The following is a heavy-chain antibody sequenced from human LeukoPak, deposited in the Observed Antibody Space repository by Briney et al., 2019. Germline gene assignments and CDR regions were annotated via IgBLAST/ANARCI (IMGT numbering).Heavy chain of an antibody. D-gene: IGHD2-8*01. CDR1: GGSISSHY. J-gene: IGHJ5*02. Sequence: SETLSLTCTVSGGSISSHYWSWIRQPPGKGLEWIGYIYYSGSTNYNPSLKSRVTMSVDTSKSQFSLQLSSVTAADTAVYYCARALGFCTNGVCYGRFDPWGQGTLVTVSS. V-gene: IGHV4-59*11. CDR3: ARALGFCTNGVCYGRFDP. CDR2: IYYSGST.